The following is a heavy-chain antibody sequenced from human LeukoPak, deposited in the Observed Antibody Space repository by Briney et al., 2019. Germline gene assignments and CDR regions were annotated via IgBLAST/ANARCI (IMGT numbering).Heavy chain of an antibody. Sequence: SETLSLTYAVYGGSFSGYYWSWIRQPPGKGLEWIGEINHSGSTNYNPSLKSRVTISVDTSKNQFSLKLSSVTAADTAVYYCARSTMIVVVITWSYFDYWGQGTLVTVSS. J-gene: IGHJ4*02. V-gene: IGHV4-34*01. D-gene: IGHD3-22*01. CDR1: GGSFSGYY. CDR3: ARSTMIVVVITWSYFDY. CDR2: INHSGST.